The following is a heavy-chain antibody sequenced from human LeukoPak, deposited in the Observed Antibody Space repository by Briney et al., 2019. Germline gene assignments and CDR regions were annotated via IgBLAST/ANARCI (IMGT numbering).Heavy chain of an antibody. CDR1: GFTFSSYW. CDR2: IKQDGSEK. Sequence: GGSLRLSCAASGFTFSSYWMSWVRQAPGRGLEWVANIKQDGSEKYYVDSVKGRFTISRDNAKNSLYLQMNSLRAEDTAVYYCARRGITGTTYYYYGMDVWGQGTTVTVSS. V-gene: IGHV3-7*03. CDR3: ARRGITGTTYYYYGMDV. J-gene: IGHJ6*02. D-gene: IGHD1-14*01.